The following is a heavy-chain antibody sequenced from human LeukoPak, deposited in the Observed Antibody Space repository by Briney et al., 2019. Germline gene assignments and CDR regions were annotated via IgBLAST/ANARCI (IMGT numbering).Heavy chain of an antibody. V-gene: IGHV4-38-2*01. J-gene: IGHJ4*02. Sequence: PSETLSLTCAVSGYSINSGYCWGWIRQPPGKGLEWIGSIYHSGSTYYNPSLKSRVTISVDTSKNQFSLKLSSVTAADTAVYYCARVATTTSPPQRPFDYWGQGTLVTVSS. CDR3: ARVATTTSPPQRPFDY. CDR2: IYHSGST. D-gene: IGHD5-12*01. CDR1: GYSINSGYC.